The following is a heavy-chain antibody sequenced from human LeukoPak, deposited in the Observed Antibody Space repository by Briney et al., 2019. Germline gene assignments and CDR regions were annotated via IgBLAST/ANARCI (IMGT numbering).Heavy chain of an antibody. CDR3: AREGDMTPFDY. J-gene: IGHJ4*02. Sequence: GSSVKVSCKASGGTFSSYTISWVRQAPGQGHEWMGRIIPILGIANYAQKFQGRVTITADKSTSTAYMELSSLRSEDTAVYYCAREGDMTPFDYWGQGTLVTVSS. CDR1: GGTFSSYT. CDR2: IIPILGIA. V-gene: IGHV1-69*04.